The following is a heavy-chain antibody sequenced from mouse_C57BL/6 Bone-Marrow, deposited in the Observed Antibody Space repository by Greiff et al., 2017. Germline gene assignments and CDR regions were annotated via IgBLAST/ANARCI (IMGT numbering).Heavy chain of an antibody. CDR1: GYTFTSYW. CDR3: AREGAQAPYYFDY. J-gene: IGHJ2*01. D-gene: IGHD3-2*02. Sequence: VQLQQPGAELVMPGASVKLSCKASGYTFTSYWMHWVKQRPGQGLEWIGEIDPSDSYTNYNQKFKGKSTLTVDKSSSTAYMQLSSLTSEDSAVYYCAREGAQAPYYFDYWGKGTTLTVSS. V-gene: IGHV1-69*01. CDR2: IDPSDSYT.